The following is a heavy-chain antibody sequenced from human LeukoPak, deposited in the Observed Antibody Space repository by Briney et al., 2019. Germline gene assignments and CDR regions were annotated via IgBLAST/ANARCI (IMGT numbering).Heavy chain of an antibody. CDR3: AKAGIGVVGYFDY. D-gene: IGHD6-19*01. CDR1: GFTFSNYA. Sequence: GGSLRLSCVASGFTFSNYAIHWVRQAPGKGLEWVSAIRGSGGGTYYADSVKGRFTISRDNSKNTLYLQMNSLRDEDTALYYCAKAGIGVVGYFDYWGQGTLVTVSS. V-gene: IGHV3-23*01. CDR2: IRGSGGGT. J-gene: IGHJ4*02.